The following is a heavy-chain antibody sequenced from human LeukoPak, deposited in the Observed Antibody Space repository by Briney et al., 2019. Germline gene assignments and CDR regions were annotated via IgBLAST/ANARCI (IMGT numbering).Heavy chain of an antibody. J-gene: IGHJ4*02. CDR3: AREGNGLLSKDFDY. V-gene: IGHV1-2*02. Sequence: ASVKVSCKSSGFTFTDYYIHWVRQAPGQGLEWMGYIGPHSSATSSPQEFQGRVTMTRDTSMSTAYMELTRLTSDDTAMYYCAREGNGLLSKDFDYWGQGTLATVSS. CDR2: IGPHSSAT. CDR1: GFTFTDYY. D-gene: IGHD2/OR15-2a*01.